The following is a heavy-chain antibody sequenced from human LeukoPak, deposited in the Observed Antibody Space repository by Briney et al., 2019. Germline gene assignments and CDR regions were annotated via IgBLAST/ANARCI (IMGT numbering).Heavy chain of an antibody. J-gene: IGHJ4*02. V-gene: IGHV1-8*03. CDR2: MNPNSGNT. D-gene: IGHD2-21*01. Sequence: ASVKVSCKASGYTFTGYYMHWVRQAPGQGLEWMGWMNPNSGNTGYAQKFQGRVTITRNTSISTAYMELSSLRSEDTAVYYCARGSIDYWGQGTLVTVSS. CDR1: GYTFTGYY. CDR3: ARGSIDY.